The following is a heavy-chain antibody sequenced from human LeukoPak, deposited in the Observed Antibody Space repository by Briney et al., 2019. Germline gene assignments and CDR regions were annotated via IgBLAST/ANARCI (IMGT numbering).Heavy chain of an antibody. Sequence: PGGSLRLSCAASGFNFSIYWMNWVRQAPGKGPVWVSRINGDVSSTSYADSVKGRFTVSRDNAKNTLYLQMNSLRAEDTAVYYCARENYYDSSGNYDEFDYWGQGTLVTVSS. CDR1: GFNFSIYW. D-gene: IGHD3-22*01. CDR2: INGDVSST. CDR3: ARENYYDSSGNYDEFDY. V-gene: IGHV3-74*01. J-gene: IGHJ4*02.